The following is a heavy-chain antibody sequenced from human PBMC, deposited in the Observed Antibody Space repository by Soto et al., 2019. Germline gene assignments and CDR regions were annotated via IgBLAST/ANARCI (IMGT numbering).Heavy chain of an antibody. CDR1: GYTFTSYA. D-gene: IGHD2-15*01. Sequence: QVQLVQSGAEVKKPGASVKVSCKASGYTFTSYAMHWVRQAPGQRLEWMGWINAGNGNTKYSLKFQGRVTITRDTSASTAYMELSSLRSEDTAVYYCAVGYCSGGSCYPHDAFDIWGQGTMVTVSS. J-gene: IGHJ3*02. V-gene: IGHV1-3*01. CDR3: AVGYCSGGSCYPHDAFDI. CDR2: INAGNGNT.